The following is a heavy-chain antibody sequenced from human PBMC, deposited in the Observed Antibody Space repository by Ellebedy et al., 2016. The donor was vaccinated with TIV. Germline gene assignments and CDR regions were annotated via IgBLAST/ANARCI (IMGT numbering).Heavy chain of an antibody. V-gene: IGHV1-2*02. CDR1: RYTFTGYY. D-gene: IGHD6-19*01. CDR2: INPNSGGT. Sequence: ASVKVSXKASRYTFTGYYMHWVRQAPGQGLEWMGWINPNSGGTNYAQKFQGRVTMTRDTSISTAYMELSRLRSDDTAVYYCARDWDSSGWYQGGDYWGQGTLVTVSS. J-gene: IGHJ4*02. CDR3: ARDWDSSGWYQGGDY.